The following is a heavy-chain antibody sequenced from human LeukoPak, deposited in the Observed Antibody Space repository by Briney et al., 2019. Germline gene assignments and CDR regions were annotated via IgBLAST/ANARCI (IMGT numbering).Heavy chain of an antibody. V-gene: IGHV3-9*01. CDR1: GFTFDDYA. J-gene: IGHJ6*03. CDR2: ICWNSGSI. Sequence: GGSLRLSCAASGFTFDDYAMHWVRPAPGKGLEWVSGICWNSGSIGYADSVKGRFTISRDNAKNSLYLQMNSLRAEDTAVYYCAKDRCSNGVGCYYYYMDVWGKGTTVTISS. CDR3: AKDRCSNGVGCYYYYMDV. D-gene: IGHD2-8*01.